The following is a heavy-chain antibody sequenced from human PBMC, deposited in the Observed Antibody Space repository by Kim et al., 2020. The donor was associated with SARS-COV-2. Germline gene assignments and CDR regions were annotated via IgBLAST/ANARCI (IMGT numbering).Heavy chain of an antibody. CDR3: ATDFPFGELLNSKFSR. J-gene: IGHJ4*02. V-gene: IGHV1-24*01. CDR1: GYTLTELS. D-gene: IGHD3-10*01. Sequence: ASVKVSCKVSGYTLTELSMHWVRQAPGKGLEWMGGFDPEDGETIYAQKFQGRVTMTEDTSTDTAYMELSSLRSEDTAVYYCATDFPFGELLNSKFSRWGQGTLVTVSS. CDR2: FDPEDGET.